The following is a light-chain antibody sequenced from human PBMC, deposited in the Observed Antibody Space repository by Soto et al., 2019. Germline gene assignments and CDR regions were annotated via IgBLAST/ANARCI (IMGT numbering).Light chain of an antibody. CDR3: QQSYSTPFFT. J-gene: IGKJ4*01. CDR1: QSISSY. V-gene: IGKV1-39*01. Sequence: DIQMTQSPSSLSASVGDRVTITCRASQSISSYLNWYQQKPGKAPKLLIYAASSLQSGVPSRFSGSGSGTDITLTISSLQPEDFATYFCQQSYSTPFFTFGGGTKVEIK. CDR2: AAS.